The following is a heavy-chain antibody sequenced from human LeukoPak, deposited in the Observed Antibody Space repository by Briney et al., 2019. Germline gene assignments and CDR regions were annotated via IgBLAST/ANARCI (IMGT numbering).Heavy chain of an antibody. J-gene: IGHJ4*02. CDR1: GFTFNNAW. Sequence: PGGSLRLSCAASGFTFNNAWMTWVRQAPGKGLEWVARIRSETDGGTTDYAAPVKSRFTISRDDSKNTLYLQMSSLKTEDTAVYYCTGRNFDYWGQGTLVTVSS. CDR3: TGRNFDY. V-gene: IGHV3-15*01. CDR2: IRSETDGGTT.